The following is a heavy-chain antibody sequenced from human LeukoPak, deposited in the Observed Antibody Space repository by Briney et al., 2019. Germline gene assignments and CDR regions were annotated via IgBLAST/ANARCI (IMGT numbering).Heavy chain of an antibody. CDR1: GGSIISNY. J-gene: IGHJ4*02. D-gene: IGHD5-18*01. V-gene: IGHV4-4*07. Sequence: SETLSLTCTVSGGSIISNYWSWIRQSAGTGLEWIGRIYGSGITDYNPSLKSRVTMSLDTSRKQFSLRLTSVTAADTAVYYCARGGYNYGLYSFDYWGQGTLVTVSS. CDR3: ARGGYNYGLYSFDY. CDR2: IYGSGIT.